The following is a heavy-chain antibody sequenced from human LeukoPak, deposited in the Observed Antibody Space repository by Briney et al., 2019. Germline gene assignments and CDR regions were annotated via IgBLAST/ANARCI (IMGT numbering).Heavy chain of an antibody. CDR1: GYTFTSYY. V-gene: IGHV1-46*01. D-gene: IGHD3-3*01. Sequence: ASVKVSCKASGYTFTSYYMHWVRQAPGQGLEWMGIINPSGGSTSYAQKFQGRVTMTRDTSTSTVYMELSSLRSEDTAVYYCARVEVLARDENWFDPGGQGTLVTVSS. CDR2: INPSGGST. CDR3: ARVEVLARDENWFDP. J-gene: IGHJ5*02.